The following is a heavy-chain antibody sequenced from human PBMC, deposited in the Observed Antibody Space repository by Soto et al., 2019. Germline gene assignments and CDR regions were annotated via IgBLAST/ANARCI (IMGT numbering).Heavy chain of an antibody. V-gene: IGHV4-39*01. CDR1: GGSLSSSSYY. D-gene: IGHD6-6*01. Sequence: SETKSLTCTVSGGSLSSSSYYWGWIRQPPGKGLEWIGSIYYSGSTYYNPSLKSRVTISVDTSKNQFSLKLSSVTAADTAVYYCASPSIAARPAPYYFDYWGQGTLVTVSS. CDR2: IYYSGST. CDR3: ASPSIAARPAPYYFDY. J-gene: IGHJ4*02.